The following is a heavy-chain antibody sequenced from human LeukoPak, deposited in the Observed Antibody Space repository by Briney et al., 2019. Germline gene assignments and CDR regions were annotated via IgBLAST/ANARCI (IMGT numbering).Heavy chain of an antibody. D-gene: IGHD2-2*01. V-gene: IGHV4-39*01. CDR2: IYYSGST. CDR3: ARHGGDIVVVPTTMTFDY. CDR1: GGSISSSSYY. Sequence: PSETLSLTCTVSGGSISSSSYYWGWIRQPPGKGLEWIGNIYYSGSTYYNPSLKSRVTISVDTSKNQFSLKPSSVTAADTAVYYCARHGGDIVVVPTTMTFDYWGQGTLVTVSS. J-gene: IGHJ4*02.